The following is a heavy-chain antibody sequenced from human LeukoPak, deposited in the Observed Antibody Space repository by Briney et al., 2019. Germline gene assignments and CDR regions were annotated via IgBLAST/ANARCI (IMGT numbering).Heavy chain of an antibody. J-gene: IGHJ4*02. CDR3: TRSHSSGYGPVVY. CDR1: GFTSTSYR. D-gene: IGHD3-22*01. Sequence: GASLRLSCAASGFTSTSYRTNWVRQAPGEGLEWVGRIRNIAISYTTQYGASVYGRLTVSIDDTNTLLYLQVNVLTTEDTIVYYCTRSHSSGYGPVVYWGQGTLVSVSS. CDR2: IRNIAISYTT. V-gene: IGHV3-72*01.